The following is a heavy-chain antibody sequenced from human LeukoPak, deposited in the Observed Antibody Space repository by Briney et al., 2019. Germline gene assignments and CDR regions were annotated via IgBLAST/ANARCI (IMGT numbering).Heavy chain of an antibody. D-gene: IGHD1-26*01. CDR1: GFTFSSYE. CDR2: ISSSGTI. J-gene: IGHJ4*02. V-gene: IGHV3-48*03. CDR3: ARWGVGDY. Sequence: GGSLRLSCAASGFTFSSYEMNWVRQTPGKGLEWVSYISSSGTIYYADSVKGRFTISRDNAKNSLYLQMNSLRAEDTALYYCARWGVGDYWGQGTLVTVSS.